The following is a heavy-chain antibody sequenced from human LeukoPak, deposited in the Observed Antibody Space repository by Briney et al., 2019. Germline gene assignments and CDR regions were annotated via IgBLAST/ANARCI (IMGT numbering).Heavy chain of an antibody. CDR2: ISASGSTV. J-gene: IGHJ6*04. CDR1: GFTFSDYY. V-gene: IGHV3-11*04. D-gene: IGHD3-10*02. Sequence: PGGSLRLSCAASGFTFSDYYMSWIRQAPGKGLEGVSYISASGSTVYYADSVNGRFTISRDKAKKSLYLQLSGLRAEDTAVYYCAELGITMIGGVWGKGTTVTISS. CDR3: AELGITMIGGV.